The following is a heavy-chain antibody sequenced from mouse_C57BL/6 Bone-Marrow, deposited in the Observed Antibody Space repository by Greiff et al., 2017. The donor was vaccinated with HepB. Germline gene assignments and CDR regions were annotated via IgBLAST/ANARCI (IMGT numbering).Heavy chain of an antibody. J-gene: IGHJ2*01. CDR2: ISNGGGST. V-gene: IGHV5-12*01. CDR3: ARGAYDGYYDYFDY. CDR1: GFTFSDYY. D-gene: IGHD2-3*01. Sequence: EVQVVESGGGLVQPGGSLKLSCAASGFTFSDYYMYWVRQTPEKRLEWVAYISNGGGSTYYPDTVKGRFTISRDNAKNTLYLQMSRLKSEDTAMYYCARGAYDGYYDYFDYWGQGTTLTVSS.